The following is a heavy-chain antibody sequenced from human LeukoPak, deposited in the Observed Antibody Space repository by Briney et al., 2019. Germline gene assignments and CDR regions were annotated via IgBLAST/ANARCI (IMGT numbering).Heavy chain of an antibody. CDR2: IRTEAYDGAT. Sequence: GGSLRLSCVASGFTFGDYAMSWVRQAPGKGLEWVGFIRTEAYDGATDYGASVKGRFTISRDDSKNIAYLQMNSLNTEDTAVYYCTRTFGYYYFYMDVWGKGTTVIVSS. J-gene: IGHJ6*03. CDR1: GFTFGDYA. V-gene: IGHV3-49*04. D-gene: IGHD3-16*01. CDR3: TRTFGYYYFYMDV.